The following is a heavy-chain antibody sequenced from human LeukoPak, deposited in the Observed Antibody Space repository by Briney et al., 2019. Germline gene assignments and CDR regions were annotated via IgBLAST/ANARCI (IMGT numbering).Heavy chain of an antibody. V-gene: IGHV3-7*01. CDR2: IKQDGSET. D-gene: IGHD5-18*01. CDR1: GFTFTNNF. J-gene: IGHJ4*02. CDR3: ARDLSGVTGYTYGRGIDY. Sequence: GGSLRLSCAASGFTFTNNFMSWVRQVPGKGLEWVANIKQDGSETTYADSVRGRFTIFRDNAKDSVYLQMNSLRAEDTAVYYCARDLSGVTGYTYGRGIDYWGQGTLVTVSS.